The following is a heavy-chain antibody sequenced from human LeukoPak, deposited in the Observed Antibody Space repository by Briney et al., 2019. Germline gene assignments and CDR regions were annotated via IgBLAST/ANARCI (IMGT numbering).Heavy chain of an antibody. D-gene: IGHD5-18*01. V-gene: IGHV4-59*01. CDR1: GDSISSNY. J-gene: IGHJ2*01. CDR2: IHHSGGT. Sequence: SETLSLTCTVSGDSISSNYWSWIRQTPGKGLDWIGYIHHSGGTNYNPSLKSRVTMSVETSKNQFSLKLSSVTAEDTAVYYCARRIQLWSYWHFDLWGRGTLVTVSS. CDR3: ARRIQLWSYWHFDL.